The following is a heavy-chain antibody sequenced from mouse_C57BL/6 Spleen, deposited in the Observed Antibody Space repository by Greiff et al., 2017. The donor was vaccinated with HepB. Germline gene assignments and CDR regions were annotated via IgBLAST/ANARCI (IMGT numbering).Heavy chain of an antibody. CDR3: ARSTTVGGDY. Sequence: VKLQQPGAELVRPGSSVKLSCKASGYTFTSYWMHWVKQRPIQGLEWIGNIDPSDSETHYNQKFKDKATLTVDKSSSTAYMQLSSLTSEDSAVYYCARSTTVGGDYWGQGTTLTVSS. V-gene: IGHV1-52*01. CDR1: GYTFTSYW. CDR2: IDPSDSET. D-gene: IGHD1-1*01. J-gene: IGHJ2*01.